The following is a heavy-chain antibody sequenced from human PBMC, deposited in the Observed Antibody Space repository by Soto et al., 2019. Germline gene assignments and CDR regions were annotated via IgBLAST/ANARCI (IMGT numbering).Heavy chain of an antibody. CDR3: AKTRGAMIYANSVYGMDV. Sequence: EVQLLESGGGFIHPGGSLRLSCAASGFSFSSFAMNWFRQAPGKGLEWVSIISGSADSTFYADSVKGRFTISRDNAKSTLYLQINSLRAEDTAVYYCAKTRGAMIYANSVYGMDVWGQGTTVTVSS. D-gene: IGHD2-8*01. V-gene: IGHV3-23*01. CDR1: GFSFSSFA. CDR2: ISGSADST. J-gene: IGHJ6*02.